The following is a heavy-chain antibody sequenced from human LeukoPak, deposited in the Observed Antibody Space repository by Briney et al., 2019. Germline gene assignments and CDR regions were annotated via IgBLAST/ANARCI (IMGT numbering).Heavy chain of an antibody. D-gene: IGHD3-10*01. V-gene: IGHV4-39*07. CDR2: IYYSGST. CDR1: GGSISSSSYY. J-gene: IGHJ4*02. Sequence: PSETLSLTCAVSGGSISSSSYYRGWIRQPPGKGLEWIGSIYYSGSTYYNPSLKSRVTISVDTSKNQFSLKLSSVTAADTAVYYCASLYGSGSYYPSDYWGQGTLVTVSS. CDR3: ASLYGSGSYYPSDY.